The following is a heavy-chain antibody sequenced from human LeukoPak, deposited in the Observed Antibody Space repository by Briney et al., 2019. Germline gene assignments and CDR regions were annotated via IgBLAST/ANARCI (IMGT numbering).Heavy chain of an antibody. CDR2: IYHSGST. Sequence: SETLSLTCTVSGYSISSGYYWGWIRQPPGKGLEWIGNIYHSGSTYYNPSLKSRVTISVDTSKNQFSLKLSSVTAADTAVYYCAVGYSYGYFDYWGQGTLVTVSS. V-gene: IGHV4-38-2*02. D-gene: IGHD5-18*01. CDR1: GYSISSGYY. CDR3: AVGYSYGYFDY. J-gene: IGHJ4*02.